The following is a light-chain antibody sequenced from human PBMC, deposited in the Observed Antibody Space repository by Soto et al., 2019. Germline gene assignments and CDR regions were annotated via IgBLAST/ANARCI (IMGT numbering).Light chain of an antibody. V-gene: IGLV2-11*01. CDR3: CSYAGSYTFV. CDR2: YVS. J-gene: IGLJ1*01. CDR1: ISDVGVYNY. Sequence: QSSLTQPRSVSGSPGHSVTISFTGTISDVGVYNYVSWYQQYTGKAHKLMIYYVSKRPSGVPDRFSGSKSDKTASLTISGIQAEDEADYYCCSYAGSYTFVFGIWTKVPVL.